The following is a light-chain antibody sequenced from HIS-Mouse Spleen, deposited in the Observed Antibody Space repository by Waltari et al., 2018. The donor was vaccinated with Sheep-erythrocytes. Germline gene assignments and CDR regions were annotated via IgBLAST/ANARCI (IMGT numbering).Light chain of an antibody. CDR3: QAWDSSTAV. CDR2: QDS. Sequence: SYELTQPPSVSVSPGQTASITCSGDKLGDKYACWYQQKPGQSPVLVIYQDSKRPSGVPERFSGSNSGKTAPLTISGTQAMDEADYYCQAWDSSTAVFGGGTKLTVL. J-gene: IGLJ2*01. V-gene: IGLV3-1*01. CDR1: KLGDKY.